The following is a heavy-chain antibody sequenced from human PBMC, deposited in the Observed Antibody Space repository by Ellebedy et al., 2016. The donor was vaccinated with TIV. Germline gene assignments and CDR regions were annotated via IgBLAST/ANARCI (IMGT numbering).Heavy chain of an antibody. J-gene: IGHJ5*02. V-gene: IGHV3-48*02. CDR2: ISRTSGTI. CDR3: ARVPDMIVEEAWFDP. Sequence: GGSLRLSXAASGFTFSDYSMNWVRQAPGKGLEWVSYISRTSGTISYADSVKGRFTISRDNAKNSLFLQMNILRDEDTAVYYCARVPDMIVEEAWFDPWGQGTLATVSS. CDR1: GFTFSDYS. D-gene: IGHD3-22*01.